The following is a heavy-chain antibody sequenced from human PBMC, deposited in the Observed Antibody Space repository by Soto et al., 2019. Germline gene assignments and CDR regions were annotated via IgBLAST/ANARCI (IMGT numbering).Heavy chain of an antibody. V-gene: IGHV1-69*06. CDR3: ARLGGYCSSTSCYRDYYYYYGMDV. CDR2: IIPIFGTA. CDR1: GGTFSSYA. D-gene: IGHD2-2*02. Sequence: SVKVSCKASGGTFSSYAISWVRQAPGQGLEWMEGIIPIFGTANYAQKFQGRVTITADKSTSTAYMELSSLRSEDTAVYYCARLGGYCSSTSCYRDYYYYYGMDVWGQGTTVTVSS. J-gene: IGHJ6*02.